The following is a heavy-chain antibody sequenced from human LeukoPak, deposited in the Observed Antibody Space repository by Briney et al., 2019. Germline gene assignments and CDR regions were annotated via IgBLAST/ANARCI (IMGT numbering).Heavy chain of an antibody. J-gene: IGHJ4*02. CDR2: INPNSGGT. D-gene: IGHD6-6*01. CDR1: GYTFTGYY. V-gene: IGHV1-2*02. CDR3: ARDQYSSSSAYFDY. Sequence: ASVKVSCKASGYTFTGYYMHWVRQAPGQGLEWMGWINPNSGGTNYAQKFQGRVTMTRDTSISTAYMELSRLRSDDTAVYYCARDQYSSSSAYFDYWGQGTLVTVSS.